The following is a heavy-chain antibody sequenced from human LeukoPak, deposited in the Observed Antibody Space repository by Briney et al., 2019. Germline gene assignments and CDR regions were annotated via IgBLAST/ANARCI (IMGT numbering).Heavy chain of an antibody. CDR2: VNSDGTRT. Sequence: GGSLRLSCAASEISFSSSWMHWVRQGPGKGLVWVSRVNSDGTRTNYADSVKGRFTISRDNAKNSLYLQMNSLRAEDTAVYYCARDTRAHYYGSGSLFDYWGQGTLVTVSS. D-gene: IGHD3-10*01. CDR3: ARDTRAHYYGSGSLFDY. V-gene: IGHV3-74*01. CDR1: EISFSSSW. J-gene: IGHJ4*02.